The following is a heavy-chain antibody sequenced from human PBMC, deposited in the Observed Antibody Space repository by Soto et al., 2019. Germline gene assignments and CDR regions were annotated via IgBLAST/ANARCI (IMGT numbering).Heavy chain of an antibody. CDR3: ASDPLGNDGAFDY. CDR1: GFSVTDSH. J-gene: IGHJ4*02. Sequence: EVQLVESGGDLVQPGGSLRLSCAASGFSVTDSHMNWVRQAPEKGLEWVSVIYMSDATHYGGSVKGRFTISRDNSKNTLYLQMNSLTVEDTAVYYCASDPLGNDGAFDYWGQGTLVTVSS. CDR2: IYMSDAT. D-gene: IGHD1-1*01. V-gene: IGHV3-66*01.